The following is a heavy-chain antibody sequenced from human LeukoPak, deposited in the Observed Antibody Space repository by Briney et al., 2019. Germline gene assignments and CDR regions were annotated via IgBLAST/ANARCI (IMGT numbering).Heavy chain of an antibody. CDR1: GGSISSSSYY. Sequence: SETLSLTCTVSGGSISSSSYYWDWIRQPPGKGLEWIGSIYYSGSTYYNPSLKSRVTISVGTSKNQFSLKLSSVTAADTAVYYCARQRLYFDWLLLDYWGQGTLVTVSS. V-gene: IGHV4-39*01. J-gene: IGHJ4*02. CDR3: ARQRLYFDWLLLDY. CDR2: IYYSGST. D-gene: IGHD3-9*01.